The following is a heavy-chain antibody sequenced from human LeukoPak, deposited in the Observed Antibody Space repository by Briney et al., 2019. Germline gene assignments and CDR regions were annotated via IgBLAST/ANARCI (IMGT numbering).Heavy chain of an antibody. J-gene: IGHJ4*02. V-gene: IGHV4-4*07. D-gene: IGHD3-3*01. CDR3: AREPPTYYDFWSGYFPMYYFDY. CDR2: IYTSGST. Sequence: SETLSLTCTVSGGCIRRYYWSWIRQPAGQGLDWIGRIYTSGSTNYNPSLKSRVTMSVDTPNNQFSLKLRSVTAPDTAVYYCAREPPTYYDFWSGYFPMYYFDYWGQGTLVTVSS. CDR1: GGCIRRYY.